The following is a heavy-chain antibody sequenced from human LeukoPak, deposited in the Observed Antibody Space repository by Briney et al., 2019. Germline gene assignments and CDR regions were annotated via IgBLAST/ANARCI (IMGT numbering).Heavy chain of an antibody. D-gene: IGHD6-6*01. CDR3: ARWAEGAPYSSSSNNWFDP. CDR1: GGSISSGGYY. Sequence: PSETLSLTCTVSGGSISSGGYYWSWIRQHPGKGLEWIGYIYYSGSTYYNPSLKSRVTISVDTSKNQFSLKLSSVTAADTAVYYCARWAEGAPYSSSSNNWFDPWGQGTLVTVSS. CDR2: IYYSGST. J-gene: IGHJ5*02. V-gene: IGHV4-31*03.